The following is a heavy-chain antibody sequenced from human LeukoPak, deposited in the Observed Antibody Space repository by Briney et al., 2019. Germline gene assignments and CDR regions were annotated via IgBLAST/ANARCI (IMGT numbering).Heavy chain of an antibody. Sequence: ASVKVSCKVSGYTLTELSMHWVRQAPGKGLEWMGGFDPEDGETIYAQKFQGRVTMTEDTSTDTAYMELSSLRPEDTAVYYCATSFWSGDKGPTNDYWGQGTLVTVSS. CDR2: FDPEDGET. D-gene: IGHD3-3*01. CDR3: ATSFWSGDKGPTNDY. J-gene: IGHJ4*02. V-gene: IGHV1-24*01. CDR1: GYTLTELS.